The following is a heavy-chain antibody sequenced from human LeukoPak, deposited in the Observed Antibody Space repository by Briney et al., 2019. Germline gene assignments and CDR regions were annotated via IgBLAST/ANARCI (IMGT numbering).Heavy chain of an antibody. V-gene: IGHV3-30*03. CDR1: GFTFSSYG. CDR2: ISYDGSNK. D-gene: IGHD4-23*01. CDR3: ARSPYGGLYYFDY. Sequence: GRSLRLSCAASGFTFSSYGMHWVRQAPGKGLEWVAVISYDGSNKYYADSVKGRFTISRDNSKNTLYLQMNSLRAEDTAVYYCARSPYGGLYYFDYWGQGTLVTVSS. J-gene: IGHJ4*02.